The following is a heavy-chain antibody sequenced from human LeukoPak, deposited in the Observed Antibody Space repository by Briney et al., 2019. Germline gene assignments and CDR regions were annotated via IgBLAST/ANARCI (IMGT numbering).Heavy chain of an antibody. CDR2: IYYSGST. CDR3: ARLVVITGRYYYYMDV. V-gene: IGHV4-39*01. D-gene: IGHD3-22*01. CDR1: GGSISSSSYY. J-gene: IGHJ6*03. Sequence: SETLSLTCTVSGGSISSSSYYWGWIRQPPGKGLEWIGSIYYSGSTYYNPSLKSRVTISVDTSKNQFSLKLSSVTAADTAVYYCARLVVITGRYYYYMDVWGKGTTVTVSS.